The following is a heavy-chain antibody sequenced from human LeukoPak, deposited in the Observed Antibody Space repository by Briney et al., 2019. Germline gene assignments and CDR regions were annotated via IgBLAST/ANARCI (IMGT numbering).Heavy chain of an antibody. D-gene: IGHD7-27*01. CDR3: ARSLGIGPLF. Sequence: PSETLSLTCAVSGGSISSGSYSWSWIRQPPGKGLEWIGYIYHSESTYYNPSLKSRVTISVDRSKNQFSLKLTSVTAADTAVYYCARSLGIGPLFWGQGTLVTVSS. CDR2: IYHSEST. J-gene: IGHJ4*02. CDR1: GGSISSGSYS. V-gene: IGHV4-30-2*01.